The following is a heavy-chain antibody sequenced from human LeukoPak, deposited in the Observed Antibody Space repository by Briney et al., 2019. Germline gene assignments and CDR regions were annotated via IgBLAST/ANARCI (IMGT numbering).Heavy chain of an antibody. CDR1: GGSISSYY. Sequence: SETLSLTCTVSGGSISSYYWSWIRQPPGKGLEWIGYIYYSGGTNYNPSLKSRVTISVDTSKNQFSLKLSSVTAADTAVYYCARALRYDILTGVPTKFDPWGQGTLVTVSS. J-gene: IGHJ5*02. CDR2: IYYSGGT. V-gene: IGHV4-59*01. CDR3: ARALRYDILTGVPTKFDP. D-gene: IGHD3-9*01.